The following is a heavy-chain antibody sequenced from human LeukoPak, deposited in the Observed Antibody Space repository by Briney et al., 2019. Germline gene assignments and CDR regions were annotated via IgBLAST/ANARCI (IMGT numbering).Heavy chain of an antibody. CDR1: GFTFSSYA. Sequence: GGSLRLSCAASGFTFSSYAMHWVRQAPGKGLEWVEVISYDGSNKYYADSVKGRFTISRDNSKNTLHLQMNSLRAEDTAVYYCARARGSGSYPNWFDPWGQGTLVTVSS. CDR2: ISYDGSNK. D-gene: IGHD3-10*01. V-gene: IGHV3-30*04. CDR3: ARARGSGSYPNWFDP. J-gene: IGHJ5*02.